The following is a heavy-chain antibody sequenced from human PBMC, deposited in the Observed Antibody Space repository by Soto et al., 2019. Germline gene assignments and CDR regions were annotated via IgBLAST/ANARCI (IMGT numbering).Heavy chain of an antibody. D-gene: IGHD3-3*01. J-gene: IGHJ3*02. Sequence: QVQLVQSGGEVKKPGASVKVSCKASGYMFNSYGISWVQQAPGQGLEWMGWISGYNGNTNYAQRLQGRVTMTIDRSTTTAYMELRSLRSDDTAVYYCAMHLLRFTLLPDAFDIWGQGTMVTVSS. CDR1: GYMFNSYG. CDR2: ISGYNGNT. CDR3: AMHLLRFTLLPDAFDI. V-gene: IGHV1-18*01.